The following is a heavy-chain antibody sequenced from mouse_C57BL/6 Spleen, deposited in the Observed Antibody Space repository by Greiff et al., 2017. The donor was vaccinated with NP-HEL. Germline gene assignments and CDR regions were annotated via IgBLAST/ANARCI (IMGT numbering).Heavy chain of an antibody. CDR3: ARSDYGSSLYYFDY. CDR1: GFNIKNTY. V-gene: IGHV14-3*01. CDR2: IDPANGNT. J-gene: IGHJ2*01. D-gene: IGHD1-1*01. Sequence: VHVKQSVAELVRPGASVKLSCTASGFNIKNTYMHWVKQRPEQGLEWIGRIDPANGNTKYAPKFQGKATITADTSSNTAYLQLSSLTSEDTAIYYCARSDYGSSLYYFDYWGQGTTLTVSS.